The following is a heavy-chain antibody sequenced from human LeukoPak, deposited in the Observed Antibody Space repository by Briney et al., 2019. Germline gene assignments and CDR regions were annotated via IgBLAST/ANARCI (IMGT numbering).Heavy chain of an antibody. V-gene: IGHV1-18*01. Sequence: ASVKVSCKASGDTFTSYGISWVRQAPGQGLEWRGGIRAYNGNTNYAQKLQDRVNMPTDTSTSTAYMELRSLRSDDTAVYYCARGQQAFDYWGQGTLVTVSS. CDR3: ARGQQAFDY. CDR2: IRAYNGNT. CDR1: GDTFTSYG. J-gene: IGHJ4*02.